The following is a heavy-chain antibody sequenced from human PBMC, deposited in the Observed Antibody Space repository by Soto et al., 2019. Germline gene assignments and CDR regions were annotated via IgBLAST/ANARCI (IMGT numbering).Heavy chain of an antibody. CDR3: ARASGYSSGWYNFDY. J-gene: IGHJ4*02. D-gene: IGHD6-19*01. CDR2: INHSGST. Sequence: PSETLSLTCAVYGGSFSGYYWRWIRQPPGKGLEWIGEINHSGSTNYNPSLKSRVTISVDTSKNQFSLKLSSETAADTAVYYCARASGYSSGWYNFDYWGQGTLVTVSS. V-gene: IGHV4-34*01. CDR1: GGSFSGYY.